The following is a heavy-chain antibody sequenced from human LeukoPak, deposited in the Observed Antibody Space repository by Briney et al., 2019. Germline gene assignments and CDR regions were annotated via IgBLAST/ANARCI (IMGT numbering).Heavy chain of an antibody. CDR3: ARERTIGVVPAAIRPGNNWFDP. V-gene: IGHV4-4*07. Sequence: SETLSLACTVSGGSISSYYWTWIRQPAGKGLEWIGRIYTSGSTNYNPSLKSRVTMSVDTSKNQFSLKLSSVTAADTAVYYCARERTIGVVPAAIRPGNNWFDPWGQGTLVTVSS. CDR2: IYTSGST. CDR1: GGSISSYY. D-gene: IGHD2-2*01. J-gene: IGHJ5*02.